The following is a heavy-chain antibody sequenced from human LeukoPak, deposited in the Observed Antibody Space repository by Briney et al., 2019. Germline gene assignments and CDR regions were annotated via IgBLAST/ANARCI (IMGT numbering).Heavy chain of an antibody. J-gene: IGHJ3*02. CDR3: ARNAPEWDFDI. V-gene: IGHV4-59*01. D-gene: IGHD1-26*01. CDR1: GGSISSYY. CDR2: IYSSGNT. Sequence: SETLSLTCTFSGGSISSYYWNWIRQRPGKGLEWIGYIYSSGNTNYNPSLKSRVTISIDTSKNHFSLRLSSVTAADTAVYYCARNAPEWDFDIWGQGAMVTVSS.